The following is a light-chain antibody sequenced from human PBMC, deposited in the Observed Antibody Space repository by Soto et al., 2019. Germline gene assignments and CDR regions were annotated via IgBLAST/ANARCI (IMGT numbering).Light chain of an antibody. CDR3: QQTDSFPIT. J-gene: IGKJ5*01. CDR2: TAS. V-gene: IGKV1-12*01. Sequence: DIQMTQSPSSVTASVGDRVTITCRASQDIITWLAWYQQKPGKAPNLLIYTASNLQSGVPSRFSGSVSGTHFTLTISSLQPEDFGTYYCQQTDSFPITCGQGTRLEIK. CDR1: QDIITW.